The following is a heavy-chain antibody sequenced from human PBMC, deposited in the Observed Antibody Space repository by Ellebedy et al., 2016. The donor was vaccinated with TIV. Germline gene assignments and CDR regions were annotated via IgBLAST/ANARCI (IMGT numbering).Heavy chain of an antibody. D-gene: IGHD2-2*01. CDR3: ARGRSRGGGAIVVVPAAKDYYFDY. Sequence: ASVKVSXXASGYTFTSYDINWVRQATGQGLEWMGWMNPNSGNTGYAQKFQGRVTMTRNTSISTAYMELSSLRSEDTAVYYCARGRSRGGGAIVVVPAAKDYYFDYWGQGTLVTVSS. CDR1: GYTFTSYD. J-gene: IGHJ4*02. CDR2: MNPNSGNT. V-gene: IGHV1-8*01.